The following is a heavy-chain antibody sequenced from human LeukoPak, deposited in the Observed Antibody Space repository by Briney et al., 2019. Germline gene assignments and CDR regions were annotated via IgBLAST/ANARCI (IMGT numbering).Heavy chain of an antibody. Sequence: GGSLRLSCAASGFTFSSYSMNWVRQAPGKGLEWVSSISSSSSYIYYADSVKGRSTISRDNAKNSLYLQMNSLRAEDTAVYYCATSPYCSGGSCYSKYYFDYWGQGTLVTVSS. V-gene: IGHV3-21*01. CDR3: ATSPYCSGGSCYSKYYFDY. CDR1: GFTFSSYS. D-gene: IGHD2-15*01. J-gene: IGHJ4*02. CDR2: ISSSSSYI.